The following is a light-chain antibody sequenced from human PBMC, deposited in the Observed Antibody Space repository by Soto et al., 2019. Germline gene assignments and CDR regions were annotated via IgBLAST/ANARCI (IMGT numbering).Light chain of an antibody. V-gene: IGLV2-11*01. Sequence: QSALTQPHSVSGSPGQSVTLSCTGTSSDVGDYIYVSWYQQHPGKAPKLMIYDVSKRPSGVPDRFSGSKSGNTASLTISGLQAEDEADYYCCSYAGSYTLVFGGGTKLTVL. J-gene: IGLJ2*01. CDR3: CSYAGSYTLV. CDR2: DVS. CDR1: SSDVGDYIY.